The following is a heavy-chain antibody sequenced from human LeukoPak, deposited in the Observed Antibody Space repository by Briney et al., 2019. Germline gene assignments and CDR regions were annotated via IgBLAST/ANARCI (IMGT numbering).Heavy chain of an antibody. CDR3: ARRGSYSAGDY. J-gene: IGHJ4*02. CDR2: IYYSGST. Sequence: SETLSLTCTVSGGSISSSSYYWGWLRQPPGKGLEWIGSIYYSGSTYYNPSLKSRVTISVDTSKNQFSLKLSSVTAVDTAVYYCARRGSYSAGDYWGQGTLVTVSS. V-gene: IGHV4-39*01. D-gene: IGHD1-26*01. CDR1: GGSISSSSYY.